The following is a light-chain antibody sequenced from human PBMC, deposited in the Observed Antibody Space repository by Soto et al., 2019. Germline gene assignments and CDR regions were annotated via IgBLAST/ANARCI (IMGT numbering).Light chain of an antibody. CDR2: EVS. CDR1: SSDVGSYNR. V-gene: IGLV2-18*02. Sequence: QSVLTQPPSVSGSPGQSVTISSTGTSSDVGSYNRVSWYQQSPGTAPKLMIYEVSNRPSGVPDRFSGSKSGNTASLTISGLQAEDEAEYYCSSYTSSSTYVFGTGTKVTVL. J-gene: IGLJ1*01. CDR3: SSYTSSSTYV.